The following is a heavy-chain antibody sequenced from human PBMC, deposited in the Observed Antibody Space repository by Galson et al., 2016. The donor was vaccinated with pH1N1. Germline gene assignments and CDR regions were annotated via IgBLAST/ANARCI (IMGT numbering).Heavy chain of an antibody. CDR3: ARSPGIDVAAMPLDS. D-gene: IGHD2-2*01. V-gene: IGHV5-51*03. Sequence: QSGAEVKKPGESLKISCKGSGYSFTNYWIGWVRQIPGKGLEWMGVIYPGDSDVRYTPSFQGQVTISADKSISTAYLQWGSLRASDTAMYYCARSPGIDVAAMPLDSWGQGTLVPVSS. CDR2: IYPGDSDV. J-gene: IGHJ4*02. CDR1: GYSFTNYW.